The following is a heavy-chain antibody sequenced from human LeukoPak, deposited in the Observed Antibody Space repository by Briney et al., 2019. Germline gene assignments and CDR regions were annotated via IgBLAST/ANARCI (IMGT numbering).Heavy chain of an antibody. Sequence: SQTLSLTCAISGDSVSSNSAAWNWIRQSPSRGLEWLGRTYYRSKWYNDYAVSVKSRITINPDTSKNQFSLQLNSVTPEDTAVYCCARDEGYCSGGSCYNWFDPWGQGTLVTVSS. CDR2: TYYRSKWYN. V-gene: IGHV6-1*01. CDR3: ARDEGYCSGGSCYNWFDP. D-gene: IGHD2-15*01. CDR1: GDSVSSNSAA. J-gene: IGHJ5*02.